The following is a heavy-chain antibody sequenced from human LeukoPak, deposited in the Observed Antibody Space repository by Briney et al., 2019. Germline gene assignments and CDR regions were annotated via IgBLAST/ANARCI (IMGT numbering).Heavy chain of an antibody. CDR3: ARVRGYSSGSAFDI. V-gene: IGHV4-31*03. J-gene: IGHJ3*02. CDR1: GGSISRGGYY. Sequence: SETLSLTCTVSGGSISRGGYYWSWIRQHPGKGLEWIGYIYYSGGTYYNPSLKSRVTISVDTSKNQFSLKLSSVTAADTAVYYCARVRGYSSGSAFDIWGQGTMVTVSS. CDR2: IYYSGGT. D-gene: IGHD6-19*01.